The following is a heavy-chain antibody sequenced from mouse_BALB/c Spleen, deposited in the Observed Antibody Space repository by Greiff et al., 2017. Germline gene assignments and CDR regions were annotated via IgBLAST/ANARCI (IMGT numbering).Heavy chain of an antibody. CDR1: GFTFSSYA. CDR3: ARRYDWYFDV. Sequence: EVQVMESGGGLVKPGGSLKLSCAASGFTFSSYAMSWVRQTPEKRLEWVATISSGGSYTYYQDSVKGRFTISRDNAKNTLYLQMSSLRSEDTAMYYCARRYDWYFDVWGAGTTVTVSS. D-gene: IGHD1-1*01. J-gene: IGHJ1*01. V-gene: IGHV5-9-3*01. CDR2: ISSGGSYT.